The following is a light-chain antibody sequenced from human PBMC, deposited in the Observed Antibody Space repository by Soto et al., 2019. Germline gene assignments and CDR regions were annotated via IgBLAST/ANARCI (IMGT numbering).Light chain of an antibody. J-gene: IGKJ2*01. CDR2: DAS. V-gene: IGKV1-5*01. CDR3: QQYGDSPKT. Sequence: DIQMTQSPSTLSASVGDRVIITCRASQSISSWLAWYQQKPGKAPNLLIYDASSLESGVPSRFSGSGSGTEFTLTISSLQPDDFAVYYCQQYGDSPKTFGQGTKLEIK. CDR1: QSISSW.